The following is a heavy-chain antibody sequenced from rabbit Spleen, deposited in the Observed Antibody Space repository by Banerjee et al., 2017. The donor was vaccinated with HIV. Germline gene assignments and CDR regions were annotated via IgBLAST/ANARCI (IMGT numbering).Heavy chain of an antibody. CDR2: IGGGSDGAT. CDR3: ARNLGIANDV. D-gene: IGHD2-1*01. CDR1: GFTFNDYW. J-gene: IGHJ6*01. Sequence: QQQLEESGGGLVKPGGTLTLTCKASGFTFNDYWMNWVRQAPGKGLEWIAYIGGGSDGATNYASWAKGRFTISSTSSTTVTLEMTSLTAADTATYFCARNLGIANDVWGPGTLVTVS. V-gene: IGHV1S45*01.